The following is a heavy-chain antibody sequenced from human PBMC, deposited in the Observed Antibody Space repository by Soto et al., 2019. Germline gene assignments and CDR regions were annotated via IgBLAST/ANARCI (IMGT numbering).Heavy chain of an antibody. CDR3: ATQVRDNYDFWSGSNWFDP. CDR2: IYYSGST. J-gene: IGHJ5*02. Sequence: PSETLSLTCTVSGGSISSGDYYWSWIRQPPGKGLEWIGYIYYSGSTYYNPSLKSRVTLSVDTSKNQFSLKLSSVTAADTAVYYCATQVRDNYDFWSGSNWFDPWGQGTLVTSPQ. V-gene: IGHV4-30-4*01. CDR1: GGSISSGDYY. D-gene: IGHD3-3*01.